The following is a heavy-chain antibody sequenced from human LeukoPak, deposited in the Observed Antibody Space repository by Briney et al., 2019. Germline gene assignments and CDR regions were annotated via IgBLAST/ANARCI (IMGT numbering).Heavy chain of an antibody. CDR3: ARVDSWDTAMVTLDY. CDR1: GGTSSSYA. Sequence: SVKVSCKASGGTSSSYAISWVRQAPGQGLEWMGRIIPIFGTANYAQKFQGRVTITTDESTSTAYMELSSLRSEDTAVYYCARVDSWDTAMVTLDYWGQGTLVTVSS. D-gene: IGHD5-18*01. J-gene: IGHJ4*02. V-gene: IGHV1-69*05. CDR2: IIPIFGTA.